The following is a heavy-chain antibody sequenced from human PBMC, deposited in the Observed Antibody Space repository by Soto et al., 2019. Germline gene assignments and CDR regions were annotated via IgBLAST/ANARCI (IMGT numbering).Heavy chain of an antibody. CDR1: DYCISSGYI. CDR3: VRIRSSPYRNFDS. Sequence: WGTLSLTCAVSDYCISSGYIWGWIRQYTGKGLEWIRSISLSGDFYYSPSIKSRLTISVDQSKLQFSMRVSSVNAADTAVYYCVRIRSSPYRNFDSWGRGILVTVSS. V-gene: IGHV4-38-2*01. J-gene: IGHJ4*02. D-gene: IGHD3-16*01. CDR2: ISLSGDF.